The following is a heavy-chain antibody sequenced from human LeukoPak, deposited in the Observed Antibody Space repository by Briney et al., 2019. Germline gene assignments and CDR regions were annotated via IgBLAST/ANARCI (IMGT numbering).Heavy chain of an antibody. D-gene: IGHD3-10*01. CDR2: IYYSGST. CDR3: ARLLHYYGSGSYYDY. J-gene: IGHJ4*02. Sequence: PSETLSLTCTVSGGSISSSSYYWGWIRQPPGKGLEWIRSIYYSGSTYYNPSLKSRVTISVDTSKNQFSLKLSSVTAADTAVYYCARLLHYYGSGSYYDYWGQGTLVTVSS. CDR1: GGSISSSSYY. V-gene: IGHV4-39*01.